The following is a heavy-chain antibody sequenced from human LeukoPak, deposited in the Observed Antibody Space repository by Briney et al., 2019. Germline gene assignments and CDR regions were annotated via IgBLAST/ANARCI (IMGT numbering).Heavy chain of an antibody. CDR2: INHSGST. V-gene: IGHV4-34*01. J-gene: IGHJ4*02. D-gene: IGHD3-3*01. CDR1: GGSFSGYY. CDR3: ARVYYDVWSGYRQGSDY. Sequence: SETLSLTCAVYGGSFSGYYWSWIRQPPGKGLEWIGEINHSGSTNYNPTLKSRVTISVDTSKNQFSLKLSSVTAADTAVYYCARVYYDVWSGYRQGSDYWGEGTLVTVSS.